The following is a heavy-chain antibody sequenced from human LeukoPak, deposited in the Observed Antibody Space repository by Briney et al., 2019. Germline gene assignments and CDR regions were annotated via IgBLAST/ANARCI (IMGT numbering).Heavy chain of an antibody. J-gene: IGHJ4*02. Sequence: SETLSLTCTVSGGSISSYYWSWIRQPAGKGLEWIGRIYTSGSTYYNPSLKSRVTISVDTSKNQFSLKLSSVTAADTAVYYCARGVYGDYGQPTYYFDYWGQGTLVTVSS. CDR3: ARGVYGDYGQPTYYFDY. V-gene: IGHV4-4*07. CDR2: IYTSGST. CDR1: GGSISSYY. D-gene: IGHD4-17*01.